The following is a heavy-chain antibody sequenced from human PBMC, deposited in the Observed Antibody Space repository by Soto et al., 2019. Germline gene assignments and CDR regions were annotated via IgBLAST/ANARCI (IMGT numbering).Heavy chain of an antibody. CDR3: ARVRITIFAFDL. D-gene: IGHD3-9*01. V-gene: IGHV4-30-2*01. Sequence: SSETLSLTCAVSGGSISSGGYSWSWIRQPPGKGLEWIGYIYHSGSTYYNPSLKSRVTISVDRSKNQFSLKLSSVTAADTAVYYCARVRITIFAFDLWGQGTMVTVSS. CDR1: GGSISSGGYS. CDR2: IYHSGST. J-gene: IGHJ3*01.